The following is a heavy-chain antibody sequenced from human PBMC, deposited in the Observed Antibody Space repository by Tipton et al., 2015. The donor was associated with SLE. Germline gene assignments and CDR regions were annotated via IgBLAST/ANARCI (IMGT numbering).Heavy chain of an antibody. V-gene: IGHV3-66*01. CDR1: GFTVSSNY. CDR3: ARVRGATEPDAFDI. Sequence: SLRLSCAASGFTVSSNYMSWVRQAPGKGLEWVSVIYSGGSTYYADSVKGRFTISRDNSKNTLYRQMNSLRAEDTAVYYCARVRGATEPDAFDIWGQGTMVTVSS. J-gene: IGHJ3*02. CDR2: IYSGGST. D-gene: IGHD1-26*01.